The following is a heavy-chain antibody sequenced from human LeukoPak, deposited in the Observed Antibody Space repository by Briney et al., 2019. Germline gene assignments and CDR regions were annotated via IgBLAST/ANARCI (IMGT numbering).Heavy chain of an antibody. CDR1: GFTFSSYS. D-gene: IGHD5-24*01. J-gene: IGHJ4*02. CDR2: ISSSSSYI. CDR3: ARVRDGYNWCFDY. Sequence: GGSLRLSCAAYGFTFSSYSMNWVRQAPGKGLEWVSSISSSSSYIYYADSVKGRFTISRDNAKNSLYLQMNSLRAEDTAVYYCARVRDGYNWCFDYWGQGTLVTVSS. V-gene: IGHV3-21*01.